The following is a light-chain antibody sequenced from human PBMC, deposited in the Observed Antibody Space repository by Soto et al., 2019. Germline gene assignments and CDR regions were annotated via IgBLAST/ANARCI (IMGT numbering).Light chain of an antibody. CDR2: GAS. Sequence: EIVMTQSPATLSVSPGERATLSCRASQSVSSNLAWYQQKPGQAPRLLIYGASTRATGIPARFSGSGSGTEFTLTIGSLQSEDFAVYYCQQYNNGWTFGQGTKVDIK. V-gene: IGKV3-15*01. CDR3: QQYNNGWT. J-gene: IGKJ1*01. CDR1: QSVSSN.